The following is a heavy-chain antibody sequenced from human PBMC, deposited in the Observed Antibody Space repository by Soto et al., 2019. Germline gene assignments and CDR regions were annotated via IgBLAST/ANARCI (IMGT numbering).Heavy chain of an antibody. J-gene: IGHJ6*02. CDR3: AKDGGPDLEYSGYVYYYYYYGMDV. Sequence: GGSMRVSCAASGFTFSSYGMHWVRQAPGKGLEWVAVISYDGSNKYYADSVKGRFTISRDNSKNTLYLQMNSLRAEDTAVYYCAKDGGPDLEYSGYVYYYYYYGMDVWGQGTTVTVSS. CDR1: GFTFSSYG. V-gene: IGHV3-30*18. CDR2: ISYDGSNK. D-gene: IGHD5-12*01.